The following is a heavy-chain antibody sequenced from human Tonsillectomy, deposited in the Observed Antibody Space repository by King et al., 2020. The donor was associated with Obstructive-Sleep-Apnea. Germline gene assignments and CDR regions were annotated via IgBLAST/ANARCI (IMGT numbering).Heavy chain of an antibody. V-gene: IGHV3-23*04. J-gene: IGHJ5*02. CDR2: ISGSGGST. Sequence: EVQLVESGGGLVQPGGSLRLSCAASGFTFSSYAMSWVRQAPGKGLEWVSAISGSGGSTYYADSVKGRFTISRDNSKNTLYLQRNSLRAEETAVYYCAAYGSGIRNWFDPWGQGTLVTVSS. D-gene: IGHD3-10*01. CDR3: AAYGSGIRNWFDP. CDR1: GFTFSSYA.